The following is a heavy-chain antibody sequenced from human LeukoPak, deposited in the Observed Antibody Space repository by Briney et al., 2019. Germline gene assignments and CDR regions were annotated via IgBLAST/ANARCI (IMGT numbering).Heavy chain of an antibody. V-gene: IGHV3-21*01. CDR2: ISSSSTYI. CDR3: AHSSGYAYGLDY. CDR1: GFSFSDYA. D-gene: IGHD5-12*01. J-gene: IGHJ4*02. Sequence: GGSLRLSCAASGFSFSDYAMNWVRQAPGKGLEWVSAISSSSTYIYYADSVKGRFTISRDNAKSSLYLQKSSLRAGDTAVYYCAHSSGYAYGLDYWGQGTLVAVSS.